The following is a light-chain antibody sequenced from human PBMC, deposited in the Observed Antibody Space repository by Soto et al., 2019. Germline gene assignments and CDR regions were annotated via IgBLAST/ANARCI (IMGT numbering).Light chain of an antibody. J-gene: IGKJ4*01. CDR2: DAS. V-gene: IGKV3-11*01. Sequence: EIVLTQSPATLSLSPGERATLSCRASQSVSSYLAWYQQKPGQAPRLLIYDASNRATGIPARFSGSGSGTAFPLPIRSIAPEDSAVYYCQQRSDWPLTFGGGTKVEIK. CDR3: QQRSDWPLT. CDR1: QSVSSY.